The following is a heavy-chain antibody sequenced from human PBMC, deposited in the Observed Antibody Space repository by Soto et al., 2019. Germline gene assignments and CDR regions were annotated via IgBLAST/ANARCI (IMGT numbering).Heavy chain of an antibody. CDR3: ARTSYDSSGTAADP. Sequence: SETLSLTCTVSGGSISSGGYYWSWIRQHPGKGLEWIGYIYYSGSTYYNPSLKSRVTISVDTSKNQFSLKLSSVTAADTAVYYCARTSYDSSGTAADPWGQGTLVTVST. CDR1: GGSISSGGYY. V-gene: IGHV4-31*03. D-gene: IGHD3-22*01. J-gene: IGHJ5*02. CDR2: IYYSGST.